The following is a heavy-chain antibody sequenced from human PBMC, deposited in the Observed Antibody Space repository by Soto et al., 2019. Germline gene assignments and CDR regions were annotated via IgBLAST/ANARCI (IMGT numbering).Heavy chain of an antibody. CDR3: ARGPTAAAVNWFDP. J-gene: IGHJ5*02. CDR2: ISSSSSYI. Sequence: PGGSLRLSCAASGFTFSIYSMNWVRQAPGKGLEWVSSISSSSSYIYYADSVKGRFTISRDNAKNSLYLQMNSLRAEDTAVYYCARGPTAAAVNWFDPWGQGTLVTVSS. D-gene: IGHD6-13*01. V-gene: IGHV3-21*01. CDR1: GFTFSIYS.